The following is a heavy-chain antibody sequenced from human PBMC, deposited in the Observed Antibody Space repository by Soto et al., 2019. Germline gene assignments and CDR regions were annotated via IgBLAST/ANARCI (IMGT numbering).Heavy chain of an antibody. J-gene: IGHJ4*02. V-gene: IGHV4-30-4*01. CDR1: GGSISSGDYY. Sequence: QVQLQESGPGLVKPSQTLSLTCTVSGGSISSGDYYWSWIRQPPGKGLEWIGYIYYSGSTYYNPSLTSRVTISVDTSKNQFSLKLSSVTAADTAVYYCAREGEYCSSTSCPIDYWGQGTLVTVSS. CDR3: AREGEYCSSTSCPIDY. CDR2: IYYSGST. D-gene: IGHD2-2*01.